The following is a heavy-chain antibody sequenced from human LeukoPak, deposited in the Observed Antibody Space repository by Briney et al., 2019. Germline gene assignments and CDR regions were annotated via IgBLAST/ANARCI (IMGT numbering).Heavy chain of an antibody. V-gene: IGHV1-2*02. CDR2: INPNSGGT. CDR3: ARASGYSAYDQFVY. J-gene: IGHJ4*02. CDR1: VYTFTRYY. Sequence: ASVKVSCKASVYTFTRYYMHWVRQAPGQGLEWLGWINPNSGGTNYAQKFQGRVTMTRDTSISTAYMELSRLRSDDAAVYYCARASGYSAYDQFVYWGQGTLVTVSS. D-gene: IGHD5-12*01.